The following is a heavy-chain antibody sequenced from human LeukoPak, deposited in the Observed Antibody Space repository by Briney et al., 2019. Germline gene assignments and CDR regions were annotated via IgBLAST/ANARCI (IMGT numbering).Heavy chain of an antibody. D-gene: IGHD4-17*01. Sequence: GGSLRLSCAASGFTFSSYEMNWVRQAPGKGLEWVSYIGRSGSNTYYAGSVQGRFTISRDNAKNSLYLQMNSLRAEDTAVYYCARSMVTNYFDHWGQGTLVAVSS. CDR2: IGRSGSNT. CDR1: GFTFSSYE. V-gene: IGHV3-48*03. CDR3: ARSMVTNYFDH. J-gene: IGHJ4*02.